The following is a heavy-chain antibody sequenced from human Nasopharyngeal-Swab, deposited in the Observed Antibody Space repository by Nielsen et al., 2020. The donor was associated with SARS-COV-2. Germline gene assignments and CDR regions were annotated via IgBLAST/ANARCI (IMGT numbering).Heavy chain of an antibody. D-gene: IGHD5-24*01. CDR1: GFTFSSYG. CDR2: IWYDGSYK. CDR3: ARDRVGWLQLSPDAFDI. Sequence: GESLKISCTVSGFTFSSYGMHWARQAPGKGLEWVAVIWYDGSYKYYGDSVKGRFTISRDNSKNTLYLEMNNLRVEDTAVYYCARDRVGWLQLSPDAFDIWGQGTMVTVSS. J-gene: IGHJ3*02. V-gene: IGHV3-33*01.